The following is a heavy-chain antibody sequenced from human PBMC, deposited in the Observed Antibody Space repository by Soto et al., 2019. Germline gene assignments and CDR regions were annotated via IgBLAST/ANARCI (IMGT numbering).Heavy chain of an antibody. CDR2: INHSGST. J-gene: IGHJ6*02. CDR1: GGSFSGYY. CDR3: ARGGPYTVTSLYYYYGMDV. Sequence: SATLSLTCAVYGGSFSGYYWSWIRQPPGKGLEWSGEINHSGSTNYNPSLKSRVTISVDTSKNQFSLKLSSVTAADTAVYYCARGGPYTVTSLYYYYGMDVWGQGTTVTVSS. V-gene: IGHV4-34*01. D-gene: IGHD4-4*01.